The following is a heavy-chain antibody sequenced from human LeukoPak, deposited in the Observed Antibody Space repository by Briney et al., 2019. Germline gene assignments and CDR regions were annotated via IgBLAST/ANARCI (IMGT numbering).Heavy chain of an antibody. CDR1: GYTFTGYY. D-gene: IGHD3-10*01. Sequence: GASVKVSCKASGYTFTGYYMHWVRQAPGQGLEWMGWINPNSGGTNYAQKFQGRVTMTRDTSISTAYMELSRLRSDDTAVYYCARGMVRGVIIKYSIDYWGQGTLVTVSS. J-gene: IGHJ4*02. CDR2: INPNSGGT. CDR3: ARGMVRGVIIKYSIDY. V-gene: IGHV1-2*02.